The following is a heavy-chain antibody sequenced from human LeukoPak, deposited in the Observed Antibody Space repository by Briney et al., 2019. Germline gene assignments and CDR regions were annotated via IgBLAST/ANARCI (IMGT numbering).Heavy chain of an antibody. CDR3: AMRDRGYGLDI. V-gene: IGHV3-23*01. Sequence: GGSLRLSCAASGFSLRAYDLIWVRQAPGKGLDWVSIINGGGDIMMYEDSVKGRFTIPRDNSKNTFYLQMNSLRVEDTAVYYCAMRDRGYGLDIWGQGTMVTVSS. CDR1: GFSLRAYD. CDR2: INGGGDIM. D-gene: IGHD3-10*01. J-gene: IGHJ3*02.